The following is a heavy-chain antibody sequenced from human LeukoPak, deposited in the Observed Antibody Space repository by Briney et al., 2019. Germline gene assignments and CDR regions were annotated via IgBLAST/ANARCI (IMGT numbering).Heavy chain of an antibody. D-gene: IGHD6-6*01. Sequence: PETLSLTCAVYGGSFSGYYWSWIRQPPGKGLEWIGEINHSGSTNYNPSLKSRVTISVDTSKNQFSLKLSSVTAADTAVYYCARGLPADLVDYFDYWGQGTLVTVSS. CDR2: INHSGST. CDR1: GGSFSGYY. V-gene: IGHV4-34*01. J-gene: IGHJ4*02. CDR3: ARGLPADLVDYFDY.